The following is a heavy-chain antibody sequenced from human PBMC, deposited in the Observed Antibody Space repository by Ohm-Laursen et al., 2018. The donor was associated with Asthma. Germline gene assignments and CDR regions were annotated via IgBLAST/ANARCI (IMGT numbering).Heavy chain of an antibody. CDR1: GFSFSDSW. D-gene: IGHD3-16*01. CDR2: VNDEGNEK. V-gene: IGHV3-7*01. CDR3: VKLAYRGFDSH. Sequence: SLRLSCSASGFSFSDSWMSWVRQAPGKGLECVANVNDEGNEKYYVGSVKGRFTISRDNAKQSLFLQMNSLRVEDTAVYYCVKLAYRGFDSHWGRGTRVTVSS. J-gene: IGHJ4*02.